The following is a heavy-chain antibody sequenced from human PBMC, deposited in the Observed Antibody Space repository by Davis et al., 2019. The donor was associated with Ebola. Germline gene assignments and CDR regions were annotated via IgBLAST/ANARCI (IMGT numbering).Heavy chain of an antibody. D-gene: IGHD3-16*01. CDR2: ISDSGSST. V-gene: IGHV3-23*01. CDR1: GFTFSSYA. CDR3: ARDRPLDFFFGDYYGMDV. Sequence: PGGSLRLSCAASGFTFSSYALSWVRQPPGKGLDWVSSISDSGSSTYYADSVKGRFTISRDNAKNSLYLQMNSLRAGDTAVYYCARDRPLDFFFGDYYGMDVWGQGTTVTVSS. J-gene: IGHJ6*02.